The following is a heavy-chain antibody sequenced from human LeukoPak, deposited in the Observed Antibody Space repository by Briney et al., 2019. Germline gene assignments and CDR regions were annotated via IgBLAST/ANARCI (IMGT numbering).Heavy chain of an antibody. J-gene: IGHJ5*02. V-gene: IGHV1-2*02. CDR2: INPNSGGT. CDR1: GYTFTGYY. CDR3: ARGYCSSTSCYTGYNWFDP. D-gene: IGHD2-2*02. Sequence: ASVKVSCKASGYTFTGYYMHWARQAPGQGLEWMGWINPNSGGTNYAQKFQGRVTMTRDTSISTAYMELSRLRSGDTAVYYCARGYCSSTSCYTGYNWFDPWGQGTLVTVSS.